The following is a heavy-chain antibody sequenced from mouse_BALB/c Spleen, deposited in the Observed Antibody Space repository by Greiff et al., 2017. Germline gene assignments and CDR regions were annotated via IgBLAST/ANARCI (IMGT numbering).Heavy chain of an antibody. CDR2: IDPETGGT. Sequence: VQLQQSGAELVRPGASVTLSCKASGYTFTDYEMHWVKQTPVHGLEWIGAIDPETGGTAYNQKFKGKATLTADKSSSTAYMELRSLTSEDSAVYYCTRFGNSRFAYWGQGTLVTVSA. D-gene: IGHD2-1*01. CDR3: TRFGNSRFAY. V-gene: IGHV1-15*01. CDR1: GYTFTDYE. J-gene: IGHJ3*01.